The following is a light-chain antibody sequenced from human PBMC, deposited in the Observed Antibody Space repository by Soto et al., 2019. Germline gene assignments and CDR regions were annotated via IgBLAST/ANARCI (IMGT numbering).Light chain of an antibody. V-gene: IGKV3-20*01. CDR1: QTVSSSY. CDR2: GAS. CDR3: QQYGSSPRT. J-gene: IGKJ1*01. Sequence: EIVLTQSPGTLSLSPGESATLSCRASQTVSSSYLAWYQQKLGQAPRLLIYGASNRATGIPDRFSGSGSGTDFTLTISRLEPEDFAVYYCQQYGSSPRTFGQGTKVEIK.